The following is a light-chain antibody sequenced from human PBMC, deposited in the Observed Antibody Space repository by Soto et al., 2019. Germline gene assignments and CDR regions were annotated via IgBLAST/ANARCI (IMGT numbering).Light chain of an antibody. CDR2: DVS. J-gene: IGLJ2*01. Sequence: QSALTQPASVSGSPGQSITISCTGTSSDVGGYNYVSWYQQHPGKAPKLMIYDVSNRPSGVSNRFSGSKSGNTASLTTSGIQAEDEADYYCSSYTSSSTHGVFGGGTKVTDL. CDR1: SSDVGGYNY. CDR3: SSYTSSSTHGV. V-gene: IGLV2-14*01.